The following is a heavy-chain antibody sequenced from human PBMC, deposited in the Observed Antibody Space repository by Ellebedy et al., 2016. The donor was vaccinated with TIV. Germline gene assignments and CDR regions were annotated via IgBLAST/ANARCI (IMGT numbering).Heavy chain of an antibody. CDR3: ARQGKEIRYFAWLYDI. V-gene: IGHV4-34*01. CDR2: INHSGST. J-gene: IGHJ3*02. CDR1: GGSFSGYY. D-gene: IGHD3-9*01. Sequence: MPGGSLRLSCAVYGGSFSGYYWSWIRQTPGKGLEWIGEINHSGSTNYSPSLKSRVTISVDTSKNQFSLKLSSVTAADTAVYSCARQGKEIRYFAWLYDIWGQGTMVTVSS.